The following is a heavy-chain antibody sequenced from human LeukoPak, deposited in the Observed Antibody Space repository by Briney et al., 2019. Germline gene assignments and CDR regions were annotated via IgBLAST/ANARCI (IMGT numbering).Heavy chain of an antibody. V-gene: IGHV4-39*07. D-gene: IGHD2-15*01. CDR2: IYYSGRT. CDR1: GGSISSNSYY. J-gene: IGHJ4*02. Sequence: SETLSLTCTVSGGSISSNSYYWGWIRQPPGKGLEWIGSIYYSGRTNYNPALKSRVTISIDKSNNQISLKLTSVTAADTAVYYCARDSLGYCSAGSCPLAHWGQGTLATVSS. CDR3: ARDSLGYCSAGSCPLAH.